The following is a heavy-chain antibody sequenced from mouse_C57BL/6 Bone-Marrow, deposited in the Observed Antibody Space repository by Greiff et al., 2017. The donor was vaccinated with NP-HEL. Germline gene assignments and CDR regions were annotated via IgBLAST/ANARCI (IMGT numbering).Heavy chain of an antibody. CDR1: GFTFTDYY. Sequence: EVKVVESGGGLVQPGGSLSLSCAASGFTFTDYYMSWVRQPPGKALEWLGFIRNTANGNTTEYSASVKGRFTISRDNSQSILYLQLIALIAADSATYYCARSTVVAADAMDYWGQGTSVTVSS. CDR2: IRNTANGNTT. CDR3: ARSTVVAADAMDY. J-gene: IGHJ4*01. D-gene: IGHD1-1*01. V-gene: IGHV7-3*01.